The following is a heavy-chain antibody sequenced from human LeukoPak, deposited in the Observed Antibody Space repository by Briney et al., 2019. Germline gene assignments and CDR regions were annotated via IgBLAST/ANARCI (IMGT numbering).Heavy chain of an antibody. D-gene: IGHD3-10*01. CDR3: AVGSGGSGSYLNYYMDV. Sequence: SVKVSCKASGGTFSSYAISWVRQAPGQGLEWMGGIIPIFGTANYAQKFQGRVTITADESTSTAYMELSSLRSEDTAVYYCAVGSGGSGSYLNYYMDVWGKGTTVTISS. J-gene: IGHJ6*03. CDR2: IIPIFGTA. CDR1: GGTFSSYA. V-gene: IGHV1-69*13.